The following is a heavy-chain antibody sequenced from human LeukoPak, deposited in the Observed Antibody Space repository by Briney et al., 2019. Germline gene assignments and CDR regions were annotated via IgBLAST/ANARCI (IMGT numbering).Heavy chain of an antibody. CDR2: ISSSSSYI. J-gene: IGHJ4*02. CDR1: GFTFSSYS. Sequence: GGSLRLSCAASGFTFSSYSMNWVRQAPGKGLEWVSSISSSSSYIYYADSVKGRFTISRDNARNSLYLQMNSLRAEDTAVYYCARDRVDPVFDYWGQGTLVTVSS. D-gene: IGHD3-10*01. CDR3: ARDRVDPVFDY. V-gene: IGHV3-21*01.